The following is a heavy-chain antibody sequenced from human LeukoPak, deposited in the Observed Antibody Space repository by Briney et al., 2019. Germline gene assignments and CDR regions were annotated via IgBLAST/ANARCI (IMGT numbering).Heavy chain of an antibody. D-gene: IGHD3-22*01. Sequence: ASVKVSCKAYGYTFTGYYMHWVRQAPGQGLEWMGWINPNSGGTNYAQKFQGRVTMTRDTSISTAYMELSRLRSDDTAVYYCAGDYYDSSGLDYWGQGTLVTVSS. J-gene: IGHJ4*02. V-gene: IGHV1-2*02. CDR1: GYTFTGYY. CDR3: AGDYYDSSGLDY. CDR2: INPNSGGT.